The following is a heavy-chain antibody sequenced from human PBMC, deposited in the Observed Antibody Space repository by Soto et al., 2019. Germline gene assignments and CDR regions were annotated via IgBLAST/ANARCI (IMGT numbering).Heavy chain of an antibody. V-gene: IGHV6-1*01. CDR1: GDSVSSNSAG. CDR2: TYYRSKWYF. Sequence: SQTLSLTCAISGDSVSSNSAGWNWVRQIPSRGLEWLGRTYYRSKWYFNYAVSVESRITINPDTSKNQFSLQLSSVTPDDTAVYYCARGLWDDVSATYSMDVWGKGPTVTVSS. CDR3: ARGLWDDVSATYSMDV. D-gene: IGHD1-1*01. J-gene: IGHJ6*03.